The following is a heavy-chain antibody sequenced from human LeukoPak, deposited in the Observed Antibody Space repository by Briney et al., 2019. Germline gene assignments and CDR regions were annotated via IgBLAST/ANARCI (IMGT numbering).Heavy chain of an antibody. CDR1: GGSINNNY. J-gene: IGHJ4*02. V-gene: IGHV4-59*01. D-gene: IGHD5-18*01. CDR2: IHYSGST. Sequence: SETLSLTCTVSGGSINNNYWTWIRQPPGKGLEWIGYIHYSGSTIYNPSLKSRVTISVDTSKNQFSLKVTSVTAADTATYYCAGDTGYSYVDYWGQGSLVTVSS. CDR3: AGDTGYSYVDY.